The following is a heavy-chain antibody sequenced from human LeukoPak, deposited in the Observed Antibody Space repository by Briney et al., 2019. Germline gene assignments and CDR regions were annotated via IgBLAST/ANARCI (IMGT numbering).Heavy chain of an antibody. D-gene: IGHD3-10*01. CDR3: ARDLPVRGVIG. J-gene: IGHJ4*02. Sequence: SQTLSLTCTVSGDSISSGGYYWSWIRQHPGKGLEWIGYIYYSGRPYYNPSLKSRVTISVDTSKNQFSLKLSSVTAADTAVYYCARDLPVRGVIGWGQGTLVTVSS. V-gene: IGHV4-31*03. CDR2: IYYSGRP. CDR1: GDSISSGGYY.